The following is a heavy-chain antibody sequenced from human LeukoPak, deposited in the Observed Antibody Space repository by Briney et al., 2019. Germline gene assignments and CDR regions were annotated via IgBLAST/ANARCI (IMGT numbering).Heavy chain of an antibody. D-gene: IGHD4-11*01. V-gene: IGHV3-33*01. CDR2: IWSDGTNR. CDR1: GFIFSHHG. Sequence: GRSLRLSCSASGFIFSHHGMHWVRQAPGKGLEWVAGIWSDGTNRFYAGSVKGRFTISRDNSQNSVFLQMNSLRVEDTAMYYCARDAQRGFDYSNSLKYWGHGTLVTVSS. CDR3: ARDAQRGFDYSNSLKY. J-gene: IGHJ4*01.